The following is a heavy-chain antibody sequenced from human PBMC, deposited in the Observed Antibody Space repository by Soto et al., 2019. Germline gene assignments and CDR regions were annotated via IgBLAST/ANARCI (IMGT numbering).Heavy chain of an antibody. CDR3: ALSHTVTTDY. CDR2: INSAGSST. CDR1: GLTFSSYW. D-gene: IGHD4-17*01. J-gene: IGHJ4*02. V-gene: IGHV3-74*01. Sequence: EVQLVESGGGLVQPGGSLRLSCAASGLTFSSYWMHWDRQAPGKGLVWVSRINSAGSSTSYADSVKGRFTISRDNAKNTLYLQMNSLRAEDTAVYYCALSHTVTTDYWGQGTLVTVSS.